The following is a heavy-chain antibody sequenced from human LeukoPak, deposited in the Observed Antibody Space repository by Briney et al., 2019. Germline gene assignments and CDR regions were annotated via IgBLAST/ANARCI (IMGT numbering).Heavy chain of an antibody. J-gene: IGHJ4*02. CDR1: GFTFRSYG. D-gene: IGHD4-17*01. CDR2: ISYDGSNK. V-gene: IGHV3-30*18. Sequence: GGSLRLSCAASGFTFRSYGMHWVRQAPGKGLEWVAVISYDGSNKYYADSVKGRFTISRDNSKNTLYLQMNSLRAEDTAVYYCAKGPTVTPLGYWGQGTLVTVSS. CDR3: AKGPTVTPLGY.